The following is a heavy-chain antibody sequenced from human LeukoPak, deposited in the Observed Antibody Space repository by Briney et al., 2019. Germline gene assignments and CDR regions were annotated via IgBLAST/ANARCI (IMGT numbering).Heavy chain of an antibody. D-gene: IGHD4-17*01. CDR2: ISINGGST. CDR3: LREGDYVPFDY. J-gene: IGHJ4*02. V-gene: IGHV3-64*01. Sequence: GGSLRLSCAASGFTFSSYAMHWVRQAPGKGLEYVSAISINGGSTYYANSVKGRFTISRDNSKNTLYLQMGSLRAEDMAVYYCLREGDYVPFDYWGQGTLVTVSS. CDR1: GFTFSSYA.